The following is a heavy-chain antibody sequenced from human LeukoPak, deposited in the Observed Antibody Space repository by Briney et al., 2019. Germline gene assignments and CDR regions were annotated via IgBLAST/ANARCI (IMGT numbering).Heavy chain of an antibody. CDR1: GGSISSGSYY. Sequence: PSETLSLTCTVSGGSISSGSYYWSWIRQPAGKGLEWIGRIYTSGSTNYNPSLKSRVTISVDTSKNQFSLKLSSVTAADTAMYYCARDCGGDCYPDWYFDLWGRGTLVTVSS. CDR3: ARDCGGDCYPDWYFDL. CDR2: IYTSGST. J-gene: IGHJ2*01. V-gene: IGHV4-61*02. D-gene: IGHD2-21*02.